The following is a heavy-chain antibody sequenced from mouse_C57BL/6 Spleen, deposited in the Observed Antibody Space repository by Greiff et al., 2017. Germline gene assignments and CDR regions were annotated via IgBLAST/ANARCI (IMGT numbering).Heavy chain of an antibody. V-gene: IGHV1-69*01. D-gene: IGHD4-1*01. CDR1: GYTFTSYW. J-gene: IGHJ3*01. CDR2: IDPSDSYT. CDR3: ARLTWTRWAFC. Sequence: QVQLKQPGAELVMPGASVKLSCKASGYTFTSYWMHWVKQRPGQGLEWIGEIDPSDSYTNYNQKFKGKSTLTVDKSSSTAYMQLSSLTSEDSAVYCCARLTWTRWAFCWGQGTLVTVSA.